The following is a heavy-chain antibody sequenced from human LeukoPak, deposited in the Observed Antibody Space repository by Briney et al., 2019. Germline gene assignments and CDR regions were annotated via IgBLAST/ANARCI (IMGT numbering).Heavy chain of an antibody. CDR1: GGTFSSYA. J-gene: IGHJ4*02. Sequence: GASVKVSCKASGGTFSSYAISWVRQAPGQGLEWMGGIIPIFGTANYAQKFQGRVTITADESTSTAYMELRGLRSDDTAVYYCARVMGQWLVQEYWGQGTLVTVSS. CDR3: ARVMGQWLVQEY. V-gene: IGHV1-69*13. CDR2: IIPIFGTA. D-gene: IGHD6-19*01.